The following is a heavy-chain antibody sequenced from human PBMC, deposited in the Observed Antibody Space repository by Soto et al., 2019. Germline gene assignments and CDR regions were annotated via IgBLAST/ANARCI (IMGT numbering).Heavy chain of an antibody. Sequence: GGSLRLSCAASGFTFDDYTMHWVRQAPGKGLEWVSLISWDGGSTYYADSVKGRFTISRDNSKNSLYLQMNSLRTEDTALYYCAKDSYCSSTSCYSVSQNYFDYWGQGTLVTVSS. V-gene: IGHV3-43*01. J-gene: IGHJ4*02. CDR2: ISWDGGST. D-gene: IGHD2-2*01. CDR3: AKDSYCSSTSCYSVSQNYFDY. CDR1: GFTFDDYT.